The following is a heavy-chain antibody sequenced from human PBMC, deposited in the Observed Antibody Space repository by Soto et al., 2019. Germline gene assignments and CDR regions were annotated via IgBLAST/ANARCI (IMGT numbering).Heavy chain of an antibody. CDR2: ISYDGTDK. V-gene: IGHV3-30-3*01. Sequence: QVQLVESGGGVVQPGRSLRLSCAASGFTFSSYAMHWVRQTPGKGLEWVALISYDGTDKYYTDSVKGRFTISRDNSKNTLYLQMNSLRAEDTSVYYCARAYSMTVVAPGYWGQGTLVTVSS. J-gene: IGHJ4*02. CDR3: ARAYSMTVVAPGY. D-gene: IGHD3-22*01. CDR1: GFTFSSYA.